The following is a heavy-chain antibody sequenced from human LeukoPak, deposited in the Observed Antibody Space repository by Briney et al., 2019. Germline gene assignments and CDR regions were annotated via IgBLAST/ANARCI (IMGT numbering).Heavy chain of an antibody. D-gene: IGHD2-2*01. CDR3: ARVYCSSTSCGYMDV. CDR1: GFTFSSYE. Sequence: GGSLRLSCAASGFTFSSYEMNWVRQAPGKGLEWVSYISSSGSTIYYADSVKGRFTISRDNAKNSLYLQMNSLRAEDTAVYYCARVYCSSTSCGYMDVWGKGTTVTISS. V-gene: IGHV3-48*03. J-gene: IGHJ6*03. CDR2: ISSSGSTI.